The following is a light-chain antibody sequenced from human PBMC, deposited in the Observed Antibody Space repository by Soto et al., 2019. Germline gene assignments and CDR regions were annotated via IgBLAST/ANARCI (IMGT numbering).Light chain of an antibody. CDR3: ASWDDTLQGRV. V-gene: IGLV1-47*01. CDR1: SSNIGRNY. J-gene: IGLJ3*02. Sequence: QAVVTQAPSVSGTPGQRVTISCSGGSSNIGRNYVYWYQQFPGTAPKLLIYKSHQRPSEVPDRFSGSKSGTSASLAISGLQSEDEADYYCASWDDTLQGRVFGGGTQLTVL. CDR2: KSH.